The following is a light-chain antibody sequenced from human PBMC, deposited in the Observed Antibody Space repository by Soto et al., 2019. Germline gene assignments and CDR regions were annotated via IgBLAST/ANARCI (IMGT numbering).Light chain of an antibody. Sequence: DIVMTQSPDSLAVSLGERATINCKSSQSVLYSSNNKNYLAWYQQKPGQPPKLLIYWASTRESGVPDRFSGSGSGTDFTLTISSLQAEDEAVYYCQQYYSTPGWTFGQGTKVEIK. CDR3: QQYYSTPGWT. J-gene: IGKJ1*01. CDR2: WAS. CDR1: QSVLYSSNNKNY. V-gene: IGKV4-1*01.